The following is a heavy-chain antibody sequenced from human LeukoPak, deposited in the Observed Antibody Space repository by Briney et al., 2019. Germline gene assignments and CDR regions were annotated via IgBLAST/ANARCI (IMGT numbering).Heavy chain of an antibody. CDR2: IYTSGST. CDR1: GGSISSGSYY. CDR3: ARGVTATASHFDY. J-gene: IGHJ4*02. D-gene: IGHD5-18*01. Sequence: NPSETLSLTCTVSGGSISSGSYYWSWIRQPAGKGLKWIGRIYTSGSTNYNPSLKSRVTISVDTSKNQFSLKLSSVTAADTAVYYCARGVTATASHFDYWGQGTLVTVSS. V-gene: IGHV4-61*02.